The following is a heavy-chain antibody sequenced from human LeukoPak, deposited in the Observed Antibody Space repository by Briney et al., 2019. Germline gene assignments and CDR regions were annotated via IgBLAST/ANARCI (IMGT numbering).Heavy chain of an antibody. J-gene: IGHJ4*02. CDR1: GGSISSGGYY. Sequence: SETLSLTCTVSGGSISSGGYYWSWIRQPPGKGLEWIGYIYYSGSTYYNPSLKSRVTISVDTSKNQFSLKLSSVTAADTAVYYCARDYCSGGSCYPRDWGQGTLVTVSS. CDR3: ARDYCSGGSCYPRD. V-gene: IGHV4-30-2*01. D-gene: IGHD2-15*01. CDR2: IYYSGST.